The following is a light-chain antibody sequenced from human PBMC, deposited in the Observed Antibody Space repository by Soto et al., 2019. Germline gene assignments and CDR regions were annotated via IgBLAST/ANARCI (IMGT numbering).Light chain of an antibody. J-gene: IGLJ2*01. Sequence: QSALTQPPSASGSPGQSVTISCTGTSSDVGGYNYVSWYQQYPGKAPKLMIYEVTKRPSGVPDRFSGSKSGNTASLTVSGLQAEDEADYYCSSYAGSNNLVFGGGTKVIVL. CDR1: SSDVGGYNY. CDR3: SSYAGSNNLV. CDR2: EVT. V-gene: IGLV2-8*01.